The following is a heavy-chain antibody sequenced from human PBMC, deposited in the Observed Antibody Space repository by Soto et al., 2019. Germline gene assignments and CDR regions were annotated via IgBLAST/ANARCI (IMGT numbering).Heavy chain of an antibody. Sequence: GGPLRVSGAASVFPFNNYAMSWVRQAPGKGLEWVSAISANGQGIYYADSVKGRFIISRDSSKNTVFLHMDSLTAEDTAVYYCAKDRNYPRDQFHNWGQGTLVTVSS. CDR2: ISANGQGI. V-gene: IGHV3-23*01. J-gene: IGHJ4*02. CDR3: AKDRNYPRDQFHN. D-gene: IGHD1-7*01. CDR1: VFPFNNYA.